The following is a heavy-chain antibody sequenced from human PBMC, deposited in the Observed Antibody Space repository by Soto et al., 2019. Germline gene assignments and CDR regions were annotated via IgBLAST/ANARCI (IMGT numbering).Heavy chain of an antibody. CDR3: ARGGIVVVGLVQHWFDP. CDR2: IYHSGTT. Sequence: LSLTCAVSGHSISSAYYWGWIRQSPGKGLEWIGTIYHSGTTYYNPSLKSRVTISVDTSNNQFSLKLSSVTAADTAVYYCARGGIVVVGLVQHWFDPWGQGMLVTVSS. CDR1: GHSISSAYY. V-gene: IGHV4-38-2*01. D-gene: IGHD2-15*01. J-gene: IGHJ5*02.